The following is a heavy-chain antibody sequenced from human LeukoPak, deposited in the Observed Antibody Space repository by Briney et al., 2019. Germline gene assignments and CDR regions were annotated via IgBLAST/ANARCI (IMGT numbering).Heavy chain of an antibody. V-gene: IGHV1-2*02. CDR3: ARDLDGSGSYSDAFDI. J-gene: IGHJ3*02. CDR1: GYTFTGYY. D-gene: IGHD3-10*01. CDR2: INPNSGGT. Sequence: ASVKDSCKASGYTFTGYYMHWVRQAPGQGRGWMGWINPNSGGTTNAQKFRGRVTMTRDTSISTAYMELSRLRADDTAVYYCARDLDGSGSYSDAFDIWGQGTMVTVSS.